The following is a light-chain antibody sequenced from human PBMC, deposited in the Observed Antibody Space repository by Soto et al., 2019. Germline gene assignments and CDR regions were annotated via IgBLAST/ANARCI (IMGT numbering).Light chain of an antibody. CDR1: QSVSSK. CDR3: QQYNNWPWT. CDR2: GAS. J-gene: IGKJ1*01. V-gene: IGKV3-15*01. Sequence: EIEMTQSPATLSVSPGERATLSCRASQSVSSKLAWYQQKPGQAPRLLIYGASTRATGIPARFRGSGSGTEFTLTISSLQSEDFAVYSGQQYNNWPWTFGQGTKVEIK.